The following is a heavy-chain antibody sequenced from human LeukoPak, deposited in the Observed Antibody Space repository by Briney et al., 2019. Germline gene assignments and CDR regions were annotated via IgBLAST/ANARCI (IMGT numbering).Heavy chain of an antibody. CDR2: INHSGST. J-gene: IGHJ4*02. CDR1: GGSISSSSYY. V-gene: IGHV4-39*07. Sequence: PSETLSLTCTVSGGSISSSSYYWSWIRQPPGKGLEWIGEINHSGSTNYNPSLKSRVTISVDTSKNQFSLKLSSVTAADTAVYYCARGRGTLYDSSGYYTFDYWGQGTLVTVSS. CDR3: ARGRGTLYDSSGYYTFDY. D-gene: IGHD3-22*01.